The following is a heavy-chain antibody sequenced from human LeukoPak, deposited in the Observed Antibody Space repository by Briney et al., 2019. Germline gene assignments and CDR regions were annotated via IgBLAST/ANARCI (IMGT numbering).Heavy chain of an antibody. J-gene: IGHJ4*02. CDR3: ARVGSGVAFDY. Sequence: SETLSLTCAVSGGSISSGGYPWSWIRQPPGKGLEWIGYIYHSGSTYYNPSLKSRVTISVDRSKNQFSLKLSSVTAADTAVYYCARVGSGVAFDYWGQGTLVTVSS. D-gene: IGHD3-3*01. CDR2: IYHSGST. CDR1: GGSISSGGYP. V-gene: IGHV4-30-2*01.